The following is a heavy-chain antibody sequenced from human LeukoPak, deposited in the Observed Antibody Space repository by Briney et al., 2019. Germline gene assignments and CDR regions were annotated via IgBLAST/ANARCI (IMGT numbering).Heavy chain of an antibody. J-gene: IGHJ4*02. D-gene: IGHD6-13*01. V-gene: IGHV3-74*01. CDR1: GFTFSNYW. Sequence: PGGSLRLSCVASGFTFSNYWMHWVRQAPGKGLVWVSRIKTDGSRTNYADSVKGRFTISRDNAKNTVYLEMNSLRSEDTAVYYCARAIGGSWGKVDYWGQGTLVTVSS. CDR2: IKTDGSRT. CDR3: ARAIGGSWGKVDY.